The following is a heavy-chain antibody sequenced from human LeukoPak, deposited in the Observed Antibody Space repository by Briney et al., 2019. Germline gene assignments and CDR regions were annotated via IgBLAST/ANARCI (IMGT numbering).Heavy chain of an antibody. D-gene: IGHD1-7*01. V-gene: IGHV1-69*05. CDR2: IIPIFGTA. CDR3: ARGLELDDAFDI. Sequence: SVKVSCKASGGTFSSYAISWVRQAPGQGLEWMGGIIPIFGTANYAQKFQGRVTITTDESTSTAYMELSSLRSDDTAVYYCARGLELDDAFDIWGQGTMVTVSS. CDR1: GGTFSSYA. J-gene: IGHJ3*02.